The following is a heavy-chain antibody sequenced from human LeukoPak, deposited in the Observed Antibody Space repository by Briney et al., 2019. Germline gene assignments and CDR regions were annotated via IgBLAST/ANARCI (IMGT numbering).Heavy chain of an antibody. J-gene: IGHJ3*02. CDR3: AREGYDFWSGYPPMGAFDI. D-gene: IGHD3-3*01. Sequence: SVKVSCKTSGGTFSNCAISWVRQAPGQGLEWMGGIIPIFGTANYAQKFQGRVTITADESTSTAYMELSSLRSEDTAVYYCAREGYDFWSGYPPMGAFDIWGQGTMVTVSS. V-gene: IGHV1-69*13. CDR1: GGTFSNCA. CDR2: IIPIFGTA.